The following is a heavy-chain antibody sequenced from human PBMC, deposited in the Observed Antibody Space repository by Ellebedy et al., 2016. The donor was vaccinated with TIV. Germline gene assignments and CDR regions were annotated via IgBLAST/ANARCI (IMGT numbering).Heavy chain of an antibody. CDR1: GFTFSGYY. CDR2: ISYSGDLM. CDR3: ARLGVIAAAGASDY. D-gene: IGHD6-13*01. V-gene: IGHV3-11*01. Sequence: PGGSLRLSCAASGFTFSGYYMSWFRQAPGKGPEWVSYISYSGDLMYYADSVKGRFTTSRDNAGNSLYLQMNSLGAEDTAVYYCARLGVIAAAGASDYWGQGTLVTVSS. J-gene: IGHJ4*02.